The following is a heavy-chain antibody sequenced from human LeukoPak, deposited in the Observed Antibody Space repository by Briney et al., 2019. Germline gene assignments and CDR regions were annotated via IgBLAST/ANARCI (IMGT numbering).Heavy chain of an antibody. CDR2: IYYSGST. D-gene: IGHD3-22*01. V-gene: IGHV4-59*12. J-gene: IGHJ4*02. CDR1: GGSISSYY. CDR3: ARDDGYYDSSGYSTIFDY. Sequence: SETLSLTCTVSGGSISSYYWSWIRQPPGKGLEWIGYIYYSGSTNYNPSLKSRVTISVDTSKNQFSLKLSSVTAADTAVYYCARDDGYYDSSGYSTIFDYWGQGTLVTVSS.